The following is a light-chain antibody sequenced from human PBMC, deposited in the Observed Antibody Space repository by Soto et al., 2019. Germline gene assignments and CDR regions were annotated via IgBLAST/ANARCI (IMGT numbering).Light chain of an antibody. CDR1: QSVSTN. J-gene: IGKJ2*01. CDR3: QQFGSSIPHT. CDR2: GAS. Sequence: EIVMTQSPATLSVSPGERATLSCRASQSVSTNLVWYQQKPGQAPRLLIYGASTRATGVPGRFSGTGSGTEFTLTISSLQSEDFGVYYCQQFGSSIPHTFGQGTKLEIK. V-gene: IGKV3-15*01.